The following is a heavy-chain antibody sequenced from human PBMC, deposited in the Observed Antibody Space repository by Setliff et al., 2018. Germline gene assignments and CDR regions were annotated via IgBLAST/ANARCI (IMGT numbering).Heavy chain of an antibody. D-gene: IGHD2-15*01. Sequence: GGSLRLSCAASGFTFSSFNMNWVRQAPGKGLEWVSSISSSSSYIYYADSVKGRFTISRDNAKNSLYLQMNSLRAEDTAVYYCARAPHGWSAYYYYYYMDVWGKGTTVTVSS. CDR3: ARAPHGWSAYYYYYYMDV. J-gene: IGHJ6*03. CDR1: GFTFSSFN. CDR2: ISSSSSYI. V-gene: IGHV3-21*01.